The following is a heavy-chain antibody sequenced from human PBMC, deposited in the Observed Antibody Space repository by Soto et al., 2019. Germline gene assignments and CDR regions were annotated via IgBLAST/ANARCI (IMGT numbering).Heavy chain of an antibody. V-gene: IGHV3-30*18. CDR1: GFTFSSYG. J-gene: IGHJ4*02. D-gene: IGHD3-3*01. Sequence: QVQLVESGEGVVQPGRSLSLSCAASGFTFSSYGMHWVRQAPGKGLEWVAVISYDGSNKYYADSVKGRFTISRDNSKNTLYLQMNRLRAEDTAVYYCAKDPAIFGVAYYFDYWGQGTLVTVSS. CDR3: AKDPAIFGVAYYFDY. CDR2: ISYDGSNK.